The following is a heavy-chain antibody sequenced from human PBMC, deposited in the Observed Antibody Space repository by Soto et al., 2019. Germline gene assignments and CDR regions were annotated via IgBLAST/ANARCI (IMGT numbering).Heavy chain of an antibody. J-gene: IGHJ4*02. D-gene: IGHD6-13*01. CDR2: MTPNSGGT. V-gene: IGHV1-2*02. Sequence: ASVKVSCKASGYSFVAYYIHWVRQAPGQGLEWMGWMTPNSGGTGYAQKFQGRVTMTRDTSISTAYMELNSLSSDDTAVYYCARTSMLVERFDFWGQGTQVTVSS. CDR1: GYSFVAYY. CDR3: ARTSMLVERFDF.